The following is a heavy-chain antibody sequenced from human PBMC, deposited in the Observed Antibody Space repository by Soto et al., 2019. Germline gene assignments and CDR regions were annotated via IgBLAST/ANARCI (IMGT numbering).Heavy chain of an antibody. CDR3: AGVMYSSGWYAFEC. Sequence: LSLTCTVSGGSISSYYWSWIRQPAGKGLEWIGRIYTSGSTNYNPSLKSRVTMSVDTSKNQFSLKLSSVTAADTAVYYCAGVMYSSGWYAFECWGQGTLVTVSS. CDR1: GGSISSYY. V-gene: IGHV4-4*07. D-gene: IGHD6-19*01. CDR2: IYTSGST. J-gene: IGHJ4*02.